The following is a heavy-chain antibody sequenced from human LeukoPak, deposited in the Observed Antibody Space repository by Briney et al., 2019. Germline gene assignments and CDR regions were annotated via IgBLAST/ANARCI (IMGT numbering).Heavy chain of an antibody. CDR3: ASGTGGVYLDY. CDR2: IYHSGST. V-gene: IGHV4-38-2*01. Sequence: PSETLSLTCAVSGYSISSGYYWGWIRQPPGKGLEWIGSIYHSGSTYYNPSLKSRVTISVDTSKNQFSLKLSSVTAADTAVYYCASGTGGVYLDYWGQGTLVTVSS. J-gene: IGHJ4*02. D-gene: IGHD3/OR15-3a*01. CDR1: GYSISSGYY.